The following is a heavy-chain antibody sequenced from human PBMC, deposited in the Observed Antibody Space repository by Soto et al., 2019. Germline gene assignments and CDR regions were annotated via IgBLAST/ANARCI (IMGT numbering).Heavy chain of an antibody. V-gene: IGHV1-18*04. CDR3: ARVRGRYCSSTCCQAPFY. CDR2: ISAYNGST. CDR1: GYTFTSYG. J-gene: IGHJ4*02. D-gene: IGHD2-2*01. Sequence: GASVKVSCKASGYTFTSYGISWVRQAPGQGLEWMGWISAYNGSTNYAQKLQGRVTMTTDTSTSTAYMELRSLRSDDTAVYYCARVRGRYCSSTCCQAPFYWGQGTLVTVSS.